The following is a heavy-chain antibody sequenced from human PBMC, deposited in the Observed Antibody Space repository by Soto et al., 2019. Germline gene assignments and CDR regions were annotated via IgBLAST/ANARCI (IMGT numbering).Heavy chain of an antibody. V-gene: IGHV4-30-4*01. CDR3: ARDLYAIDAFDI. CDR1: GGSISSGAYY. D-gene: IGHD2-2*02. CDR2: IYYSGST. Sequence: VQLQESGPGLVKPSQTLSLTCTVSGGSISSGAYYWSCIRQPPGKRLEWIGYIYYSGSTYYNPSLKSRVTISVDTSKNQFALKLSSVIGADTAVYYCARDLYAIDAFDIWGQGKMVTVSS. J-gene: IGHJ3*02.